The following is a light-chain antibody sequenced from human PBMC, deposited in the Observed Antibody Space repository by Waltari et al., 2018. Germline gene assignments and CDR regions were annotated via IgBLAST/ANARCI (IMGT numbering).Light chain of an antibody. CDR1: QSVTWDY. CDR3: QHYVNSLIT. Sequence: MVWTQSPGTRTLSQGERASLSCRTSQSVTWDYLAWYQQKPGQAPRLLIYGASSRLTGTPDRFSGSGSGTDFTLTISRLEPEDFAVYYCQHYVNSLITFGGGTKVEIK. J-gene: IGKJ4*01. CDR2: GAS. V-gene: IGKV3-20*01.